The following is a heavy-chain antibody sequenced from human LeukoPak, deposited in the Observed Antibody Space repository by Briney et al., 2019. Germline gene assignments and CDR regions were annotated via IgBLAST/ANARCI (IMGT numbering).Heavy chain of an antibody. CDR3: ARDRYCSGGSCYSASDS. CDR1: GLTFRNYG. Sequence: GGSLRLSCAASGLTFRNYGMHWVRQAPGKGLEWVANINRDGSERYYVDSVKGRFTISRDDAKNSLYLQMNSLRAEDTAVYYCARDRYCSGGSCYSASDSWGQGTLVTVSS. D-gene: IGHD2-15*01. CDR2: INRDGSER. V-gene: IGHV3-7*01. J-gene: IGHJ5*01.